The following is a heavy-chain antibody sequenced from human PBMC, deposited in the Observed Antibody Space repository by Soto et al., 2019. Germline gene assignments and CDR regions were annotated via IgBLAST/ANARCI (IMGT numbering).Heavy chain of an antibody. CDR3: AKVSSSWYSGFFDL. CDR1: GFTFSSYA. J-gene: IGHJ4*02. Sequence: PGGSLRLSCAASGFTFSSYAMSWVRQAPGKGLEWVSGLSDSGGSTYYADSVKGRFTISRDNSMNTLYLQMNTLRAEDTAVYYCAKVSSSWYSGFFDLWGQGTLVNVSS. CDR2: LSDSGGST. D-gene: IGHD6-13*01. V-gene: IGHV3-23*01.